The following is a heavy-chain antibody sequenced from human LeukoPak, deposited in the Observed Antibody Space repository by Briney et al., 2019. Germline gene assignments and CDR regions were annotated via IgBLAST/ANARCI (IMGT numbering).Heavy chain of an antibody. V-gene: IGHV3-30*02. Sequence: GGSLRLSCAASGFTFSSYGMHWVRQAPGKGLEWVAFIRYDGSNKYYADSVKGRFTISRDNSKNTLYLQMNSLRAEDTAVYYCARVNYYGSGSYYNKAYYYMDVWGKGTTVTVSS. D-gene: IGHD3-10*01. CDR2: IRYDGSNK. CDR3: ARVNYYGSGSYYNKAYYYMDV. J-gene: IGHJ6*03. CDR1: GFTFSSYG.